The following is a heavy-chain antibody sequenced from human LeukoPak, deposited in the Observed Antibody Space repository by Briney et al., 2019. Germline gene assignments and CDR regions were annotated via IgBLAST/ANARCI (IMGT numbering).Heavy chain of an antibody. D-gene: IGHD3-10*01. Sequence: GGSLRLSCAASGFTVGSNYMSWVRQAPGKGLEWVSVIYSGGSTYYADSVKGRFTISRDNSKNTLYLQMNSLRAEGTAVYYCARELTTMVRGVIQNWFDPWGQGTLVTVSS. V-gene: IGHV3-66*01. CDR3: ARELTTMVRGVIQNWFDP. CDR2: IYSGGST. CDR1: GFTVGSNY. J-gene: IGHJ5*02.